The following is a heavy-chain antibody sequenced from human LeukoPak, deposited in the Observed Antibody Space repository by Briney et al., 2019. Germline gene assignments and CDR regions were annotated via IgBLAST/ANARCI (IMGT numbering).Heavy chain of an antibody. V-gene: IGHV3-7*03. D-gene: IGHD1-26*01. CDR2: INQDGTDK. CDR1: GFTFSGRW. J-gene: IGHJ5*02. CDR3: AREIVGTHKSRFDP. Sequence: PGGSLRLSCAASGFTFSGRWMSWLRQAPEKGLEWVANINQDGTDKYYVDSVKGRFTISRDNAKNSLYLQMNSLRAEDTAVYYCAREIVGTHKSRFDPWGQGTLVTVSS.